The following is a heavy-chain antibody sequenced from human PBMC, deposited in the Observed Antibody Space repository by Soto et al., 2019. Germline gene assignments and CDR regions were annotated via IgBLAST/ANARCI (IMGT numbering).Heavy chain of an antibody. D-gene: IGHD3-10*01. Sequence: GGSLRLSCAASGFTFSSYAMSWVRQAPGKGLEWVSAISGSGGSTYYADSVKGRFTISRDNSKNTLYLQMNSLRAEDTAVYYCAKERGSGSYYPHYFDYWGQGTLVTVSS. CDR1: GFTFSSYA. V-gene: IGHV3-23*01. CDR2: ISGSGGST. CDR3: AKERGSGSYYPHYFDY. J-gene: IGHJ4*02.